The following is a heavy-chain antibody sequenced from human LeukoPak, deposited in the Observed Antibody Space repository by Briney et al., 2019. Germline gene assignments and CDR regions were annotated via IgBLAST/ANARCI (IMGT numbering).Heavy chain of an antibody. J-gene: IGHJ2*01. D-gene: IGHD2-2*01. CDR2: ISSSSDYI. CDR1: GFTFSRYM. CDR3: ASQYCTSPSCSAPDWYFDL. V-gene: IGHV3-21*01. Sequence: GGSLRLSCAASGFTFSRYMMNWVRQVPGKGLEWVSSISSSSDYIYYADSVKGRFTISRDNAKNSLYLQMNSLRAEDTAVYYCASQYCTSPSCSAPDWYFDLWRRATLATASS.